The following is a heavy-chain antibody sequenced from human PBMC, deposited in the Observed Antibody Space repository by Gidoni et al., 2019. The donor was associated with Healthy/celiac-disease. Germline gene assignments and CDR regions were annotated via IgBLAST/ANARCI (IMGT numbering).Heavy chain of an antibody. V-gene: IGHV1-3*01. J-gene: IGHJ6*02. CDR1: GYTFTSYA. CDR2: INAGNGNT. CDR3: ARGGDHPTLPFYYGMDV. Sequence: QVQLVQSGAEVKKPGASVKVSCKASGYTFTSYAMHWVRQAPGQNLEWMGWINAGNGNTKFSQKFQGRVTITRDTSASTVYMELSSLRSEDTAVYHCARGGDHPTLPFYYGMDVWGQGTTVTVSS. D-gene: IGHD3-10*01.